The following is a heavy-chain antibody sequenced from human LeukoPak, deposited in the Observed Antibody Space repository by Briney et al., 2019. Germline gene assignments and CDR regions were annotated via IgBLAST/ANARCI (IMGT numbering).Heavy chain of an antibody. D-gene: IGHD3-10*01. CDR3: AREVITMIRGVIVTSRFDY. J-gene: IGHJ4*02. CDR1: GGSISSYY. CDR2: IYYTGST. V-gene: IGHV4-59*01. Sequence: SETLSLTCTVSGGSISSYYWSWIRQPPGKGLEWIGYIYYTGSTNYNPSLKSRVTISVDPSKNQFSLKLNSVTAADTAVYYCAREVITMIRGVIVTSRFDYWGQGTLVTVSS.